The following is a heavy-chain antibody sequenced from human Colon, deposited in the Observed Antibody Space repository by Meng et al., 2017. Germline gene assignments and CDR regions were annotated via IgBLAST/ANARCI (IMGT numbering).Heavy chain of an antibody. Sequence: SETLSLTCTVSGGSIGDYYWSWIRQPPGKGLEWIAYVHSSAGTQYYPSLKSRVTISVDTSKNQVSLKLSSVTAADTAVYFCTREGIDGYNYFDYWSQGTLVTVSS. CDR2: VHSSAGT. D-gene: IGHD5-24*01. V-gene: IGHV4-59*01. CDR3: TREGIDGYNYFDY. CDR1: GGSIGDYY. J-gene: IGHJ4*02.